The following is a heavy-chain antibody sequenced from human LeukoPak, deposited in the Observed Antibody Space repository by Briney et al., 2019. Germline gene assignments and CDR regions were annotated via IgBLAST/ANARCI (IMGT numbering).Heavy chain of an antibody. CDR1: GDSVSSNSAA. D-gene: IGHD1-7*01. CDR3: ARDASWNYVGSLDY. Sequence: SQTLSLTCAISGDSVSSNSAAWNWLRQSPSRGLEWLGRTYYRSKLYNDYAVSVKSRITINPDTSKNQFSLQLNSVTPEDTAVYYCARDASWNYVGSLDYWGQGTLVTVSS. J-gene: IGHJ4*02. V-gene: IGHV6-1*01. CDR2: TYYRSKLYN.